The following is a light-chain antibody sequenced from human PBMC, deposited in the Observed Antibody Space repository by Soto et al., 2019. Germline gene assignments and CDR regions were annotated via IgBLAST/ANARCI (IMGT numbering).Light chain of an antibody. CDR3: QQYNTWPRT. Sequence: IVLTQSPATLSVSPGGRGTLSCMAVQSVRSNLAWHQQRPGQAPRLLIYDASNRATGVPARFSGSGSGTEFTLTISSLQSEDFELYYCQQYNTWPRTFGQGTKVDIK. CDR1: QSVRSN. V-gene: IGKV3-15*01. CDR2: DAS. J-gene: IGKJ1*01.